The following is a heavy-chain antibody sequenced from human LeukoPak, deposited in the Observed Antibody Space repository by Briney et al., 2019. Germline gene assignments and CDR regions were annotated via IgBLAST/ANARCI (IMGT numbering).Heavy chain of an antibody. CDR2: IYYSGTT. J-gene: IGHJ4*02. CDR1: GGSISSSSYY. D-gene: IGHD3-22*01. CDR3: ARGDYYDSSGYYAYFDY. Sequence: SETLSLTCTVSGGSISSSSYYWGWIRQPPGKGLEWIGSIYYSGTTYYNPSLKSRVTISVDTSKNQFSLKLSSVTAADTAVYYCARGDYYDSSGYYAYFDYWGQGTLVTVPS. V-gene: IGHV4-39*07.